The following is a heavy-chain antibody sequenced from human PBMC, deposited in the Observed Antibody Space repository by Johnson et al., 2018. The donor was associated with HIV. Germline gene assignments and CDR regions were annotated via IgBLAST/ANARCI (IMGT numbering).Heavy chain of an antibody. V-gene: IGHV3-30-3*01. CDR3: AKEGADYNFWSGYSSNAFDV. Sequence: QVQLVESGGGVVQPGRSLRLSCAASGFTFSSYAVHWVRQAPGKGLEWVAVISYDGSNKYYADSVKGRFTISRDNSKNTLHLQMNSLRAEDTAVYYCAKEGADYNFWSGYSSNAFDVWGQGTMVTVSS. CDR2: ISYDGSNK. J-gene: IGHJ3*01. D-gene: IGHD3-3*01. CDR1: GFTFSSYA.